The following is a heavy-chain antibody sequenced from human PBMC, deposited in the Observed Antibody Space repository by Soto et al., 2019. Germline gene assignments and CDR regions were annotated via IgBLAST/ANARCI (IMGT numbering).Heavy chain of an antibody. CDR2: ISGSGGST. CDR1: GFTFSSYA. Sequence: EVQLLESGGGLVQPGGSLRLSCAASGFTFSSYAMSWVRQAPGKGLEWVSAISGSGGSTYYADSVKGRFTISRDNSKNTLYLQMNSPRAEDTAVYYCAKRKRTYDSSGLDLDYWGQGTLVTVSS. D-gene: IGHD3-22*01. CDR3: AKRKRTYDSSGLDLDY. V-gene: IGHV3-23*01. J-gene: IGHJ4*02.